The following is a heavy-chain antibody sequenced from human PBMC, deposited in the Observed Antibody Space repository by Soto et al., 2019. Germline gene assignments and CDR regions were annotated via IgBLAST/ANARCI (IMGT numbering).Heavy chain of an antibody. CDR3: ARGRPYYGSGSYYNFDY. V-gene: IGHV6-1*01. CDR1: GDSVSSNSAA. J-gene: IGHJ4*02. D-gene: IGHD3-10*01. CDR2: TYYRSKWYN. Sequence: SQTLSLTCVISGDSVSSNSAAWNWIRQSPSRGLEWLGRTYYRSKWYNDYAVSVKSRITINPDTSKNQFSLQLNSVTPEDTAVYYCARGRPYYGSGSYYNFDYWGQGTLVTVSS.